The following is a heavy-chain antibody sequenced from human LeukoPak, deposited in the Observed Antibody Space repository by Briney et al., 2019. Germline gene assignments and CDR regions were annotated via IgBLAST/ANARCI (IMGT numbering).Heavy chain of an antibody. CDR1: GFVFSGYA. Sequence: PGGFLRLSCAASGFVFSGYAMSWVRQAPGKGLEWVSAISGSGNTYYADSMKGRFTISRDNSKNTLYFQMNSLRAEDTAKYYCAKDRDIKNWYKDAFHLWGQGTKVTVSS. CDR2: ISGSGNT. CDR3: AKDRDIKNWYKDAFHL. V-gene: IGHV3-23*01. J-gene: IGHJ3*01. D-gene: IGHD1/OR15-1a*01.